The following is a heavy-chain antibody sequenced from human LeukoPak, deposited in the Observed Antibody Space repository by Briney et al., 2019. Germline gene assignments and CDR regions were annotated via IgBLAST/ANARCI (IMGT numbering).Heavy chain of an antibody. CDR2: ISVNNGGT. J-gene: IGHJ1*01. Sequence: ASVKVSCKASGYTFTTYSLAWVRQAPGQSLEWMGWISVNNGGTNYAQSFQDRVTLTRDTSTNAAYLELRSLRSDDTAIIYCATATQPRGYFLHWGQGTLVTVSS. V-gene: IGHV1-18*01. CDR1: GYTFTTYS. CDR3: ATATQPRGYFLH. D-gene: IGHD2-2*01.